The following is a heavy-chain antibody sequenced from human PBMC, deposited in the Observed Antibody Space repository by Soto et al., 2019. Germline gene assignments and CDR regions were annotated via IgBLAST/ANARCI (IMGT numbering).Heavy chain of an antibody. Sequence: SETLSLTCTVSGGSMIAYYWNWMRQPPGKGLQWIGYTYYSGSTTYNPSLKSRVTISVDSSKNQFSLKLDSVTPAYTAVYYCARVRGTAGKRYFDYWGPGTLVTVSS. CDR1: GGSMIAYY. V-gene: IGHV4-59*01. J-gene: IGHJ4*02. CDR2: TYYSGST. D-gene: IGHD6-13*01. CDR3: ARVRGTAGKRYFDY.